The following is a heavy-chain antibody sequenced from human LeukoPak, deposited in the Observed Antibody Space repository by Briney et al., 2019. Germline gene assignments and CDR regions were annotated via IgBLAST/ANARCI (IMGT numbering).Heavy chain of an antibody. CDR1: GGSISSSGYY. J-gene: IGHJ4*02. V-gene: IGHV4-39*07. D-gene: IGHD3-10*01. Sequence: SETLSLTCTVSGGSISSSGYYWGWIRQPPGKGLEWIGSIYYSGSTYYNPSLKSRVTISVDTSKNQFSLKLSSVTAADTAVYYCARALWPGSLDYWGQGTLVTVSS. CDR3: ARALWPGSLDY. CDR2: IYYSGST.